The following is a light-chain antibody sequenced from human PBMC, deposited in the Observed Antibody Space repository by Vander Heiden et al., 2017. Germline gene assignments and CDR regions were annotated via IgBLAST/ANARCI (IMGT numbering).Light chain of an antibody. CDR1: KNALYNSNKKNH. CDR3: QQYGA. CDR2: WAS. J-gene: IGKJ1*01. Sequence: DIVMTQSPDSLAVSLGERTTINCKSSKNALYNSNKKNHLAWYQQKPGQPPKLLIYWASTRESGVPDRFSGSGSGTDFTLTISSLQAEDVAVYYCQQYGAFGQGTTVEIK. V-gene: IGKV4-1*01.